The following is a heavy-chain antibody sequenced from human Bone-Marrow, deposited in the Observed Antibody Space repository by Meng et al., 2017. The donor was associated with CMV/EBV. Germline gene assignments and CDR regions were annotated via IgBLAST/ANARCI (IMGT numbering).Heavy chain of an antibody. CDR1: GYTFTSYG. V-gene: IGHV1-18*01. Sequence: ASVKVSCKASGYTFTSYGISWVRQAPGQGLEWMGWISAYNGNTNYAQKLQGRVTMTTDTSTSTAYMELRSLRSDDTAVYYCAREGYCSTTTCYSQVSDYWGQGTLVTVSS. CDR2: ISAYNGNT. D-gene: IGHD2-2*01. J-gene: IGHJ4*02. CDR3: AREGYCSTTTCYSQVSDY.